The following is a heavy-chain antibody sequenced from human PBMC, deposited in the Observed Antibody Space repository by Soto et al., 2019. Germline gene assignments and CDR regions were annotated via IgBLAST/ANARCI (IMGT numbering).Heavy chain of an antibody. V-gene: IGHV3-23*01. CDR1: GFTFSSYA. Sequence: EVQLLESGGGLVQPGGSLRLSCAASGFTFSSYAMSWVGQDPGKGLEWVSDISGIGGSTYYADSVKGRFTISRDNSKNTLYLQMTSLRAEDTAVYYCAYSSTPFDYWCQGTLVTVSS. CDR2: ISGIGGST. CDR3: AYSSTPFDY. J-gene: IGHJ4*02. D-gene: IGHD6-13*01.